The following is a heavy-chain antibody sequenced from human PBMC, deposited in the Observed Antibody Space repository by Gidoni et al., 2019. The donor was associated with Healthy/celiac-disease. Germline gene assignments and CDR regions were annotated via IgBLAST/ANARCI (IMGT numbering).Heavy chain of an antibody. V-gene: IGHV3-20*01. Sequence: EVQLVESGGGVVRPGGSLRLSCATSGFTFADYGMSWVRQAPGKGLGWVSGINWNGGSTGYADSVKGRFTISRDNAKNSLYLQMNSLRAEDTALYHCARGEWAFGVVTYFDYWGQGTLVTVSS. CDR3: ARGEWAFGVVTYFDY. CDR2: INWNGGST. J-gene: IGHJ4*02. D-gene: IGHD3-3*01. CDR1: GFTFADYG.